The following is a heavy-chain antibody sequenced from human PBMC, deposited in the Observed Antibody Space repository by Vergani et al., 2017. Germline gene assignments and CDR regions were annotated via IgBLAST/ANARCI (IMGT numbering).Heavy chain of an antibody. D-gene: IGHD2-15*01. Sequence: QVQLVQSGAEVKKPGSSVKVSCKASGGTFSSYAISWVRQAPGQGLEWMGGIIPIFGTANYAQKFLGRVTITADESTSTAYMELSSLRSEDTAVYYCASGRAVVVVAAMESEFDYWGQGTLVTVSS. J-gene: IGHJ4*02. CDR2: IIPIFGTA. CDR1: GGTFSSYA. CDR3: ASGRAVVVVAAMESEFDY. V-gene: IGHV1-69*01.